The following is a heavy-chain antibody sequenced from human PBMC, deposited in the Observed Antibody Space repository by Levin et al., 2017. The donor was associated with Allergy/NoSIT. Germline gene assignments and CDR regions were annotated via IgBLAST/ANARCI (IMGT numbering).Heavy chain of an antibody. CDR3: ASSAVAGALSDP. CDR1: GGTFSSYA. V-gene: IGHV1-69*06. J-gene: IGHJ5*02. Sequence: GASVKVSCKASGGTFSSYAISWVRQAPGQGLEWMGGIIPIFGTANYAQKFQGRVTITADKSTSTAYMELSSLRSEDTAVYYCASSAVAGALSDPWGQGTLVTVSS. CDR2: IIPIFGTA. D-gene: IGHD6-19*01.